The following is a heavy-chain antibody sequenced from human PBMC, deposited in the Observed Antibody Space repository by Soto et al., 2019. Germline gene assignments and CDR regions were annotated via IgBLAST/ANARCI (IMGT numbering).Heavy chain of an antibody. D-gene: IGHD3-22*01. CDR3: AKETNYYDSTLPGKQVENHFAY. Sequence: GGSLRLSCAASGFTFDDYTMHWVRQAPGKGLEWVSLISWDGGSTYYADSVKGRFTISRDNSKNSLYLQMNSLRTEDTALYYCAKETNYYDSTLPGKQVENHFAYWGQGTLVTVSS. J-gene: IGHJ4*02. V-gene: IGHV3-43*01. CDR2: ISWDGGST. CDR1: GFTFDDYT.